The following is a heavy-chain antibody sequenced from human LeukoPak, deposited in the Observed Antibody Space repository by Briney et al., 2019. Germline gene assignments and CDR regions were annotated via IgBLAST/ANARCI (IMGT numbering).Heavy chain of an antibody. Sequence: ASVKVSCKASGYNFTRYALNWVRQAPGQGPEWMGWINTNTGNPTYAQGFTGRFVFSLDTSVSTAYLQISSLKAEDTAVYYCARDISSWEPYFDYWGQGTLVTVSS. V-gene: IGHV7-4-1*02. J-gene: IGHJ4*02. CDR2: INTNTGNP. D-gene: IGHD1-26*01. CDR3: ARDISSWEPYFDY. CDR1: GYNFTRYA.